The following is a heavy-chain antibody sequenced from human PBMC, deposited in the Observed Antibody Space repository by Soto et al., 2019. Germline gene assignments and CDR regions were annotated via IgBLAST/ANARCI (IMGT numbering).Heavy chain of an antibody. CDR2: MGYNGFT. CDR1: GGPMNNYY. CDR3: ARQGFGELHGLVDV. Sequence: QVQLQESGPGLVKPSETLSLTCTISGGPMNNYYCSWFRQPRGQGLEWIGYMGYNGFTRYNPSLRSRVAISLDTAKNQFALNLSSVTAADTVLYYCARQGFGELHGLVDVWGQGIKVTVSS. V-gene: IGHV4-59*08. D-gene: IGHD3-10*01. J-gene: IGHJ6*02.